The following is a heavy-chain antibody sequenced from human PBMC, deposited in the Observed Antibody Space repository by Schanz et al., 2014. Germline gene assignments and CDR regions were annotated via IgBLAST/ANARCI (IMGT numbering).Heavy chain of an antibody. CDR2: ISGSGGDT. J-gene: IGHJ4*02. Sequence: EVQLLESGGGLVQPGGSLRLSCVASGFTFFGSFAMSWVRQAPGQGLEWVSTISGSGGDTYPADSVKGRFTISRDNAKNSLFLQMNSLSAEDTAVYYCAKVAPAATYLDSWGLGTLVTVSS. CDR1: GFTFFGSFA. V-gene: IGHV3-23*01. D-gene: IGHD2-2*01. CDR3: AKVAPAATYLDS.